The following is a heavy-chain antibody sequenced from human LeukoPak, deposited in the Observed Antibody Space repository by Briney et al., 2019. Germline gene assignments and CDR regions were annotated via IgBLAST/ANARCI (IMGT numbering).Heavy chain of an antibody. CDR2: INHSGST. D-gene: IGHD6-13*01. J-gene: IGHJ4*02. CDR3: ARGRLAAAGDYFDY. Sequence: SETLSLTCAVYGGSFSGYYWSWIRQPPGKGLEWIGEINHSGSTNYNPSLKSRVTISVDTSKNQFSLKQSSVTAADTAVYYCARGRLAAAGDYFDYWGQGTLVTVSS. CDR1: GGSFSGYY. V-gene: IGHV4-34*01.